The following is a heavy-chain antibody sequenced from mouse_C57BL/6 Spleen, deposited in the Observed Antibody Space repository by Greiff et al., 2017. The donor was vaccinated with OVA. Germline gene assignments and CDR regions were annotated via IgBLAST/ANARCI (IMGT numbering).Heavy chain of an antibody. CDR3: ARRRYGNFYWYFDV. CDR2: IFPGSGST. CDR1: GYTFTDYY. D-gene: IGHD2-10*02. Sequence: VKLQESGPELVKPGASVKISCKASGYTFTDYYINWVKQRPGQGLEWIGWIFPGSGSTYYNEKFKGKATLTVDKSSSTAYMLLSSLTSEDSAVYFCARRRYGNFYWYFDVWGTGTTVTVSS. J-gene: IGHJ1*03. V-gene: IGHV1-75*01.